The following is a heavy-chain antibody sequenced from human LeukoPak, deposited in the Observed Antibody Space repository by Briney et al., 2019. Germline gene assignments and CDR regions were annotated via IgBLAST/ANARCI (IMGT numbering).Heavy chain of an antibody. V-gene: IGHV4-34*01. CDR2: INHSGST. J-gene: IGHJ4*02. CDR3: ARGQTMIPYYFDY. Sequence: PSETLSLTCAVYGGSFSGYYWSWIRQPPGKGLEWIGEINHSGSTNYNPSLKSRVTISVDTSKNQFSLKLSSVTAADTAVYYCARGQTMIPYYFDYWGQGTLVTVSS. CDR1: GGSFSGYY. D-gene: IGHD3-22*01.